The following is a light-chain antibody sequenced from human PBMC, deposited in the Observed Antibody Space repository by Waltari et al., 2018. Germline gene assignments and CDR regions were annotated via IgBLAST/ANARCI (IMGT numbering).Light chain of an antibody. CDR1: RYTSSH. Sequence: DVQLTQSPSFLSASVGDRVTITCRASRYTSSHLAWYQQKPGKAPKLLIYAASTLQNGVPSRFSGSGSGTEFTLTISSLQPEDFATYYCQQYHSFSRFAFGPGTKVHLK. J-gene: IGKJ3*01. CDR3: QQYHSFSRFA. CDR2: AAS. V-gene: IGKV1-9*01.